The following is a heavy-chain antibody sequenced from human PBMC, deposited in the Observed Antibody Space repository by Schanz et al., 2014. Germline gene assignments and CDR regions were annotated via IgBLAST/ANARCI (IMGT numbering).Heavy chain of an antibody. J-gene: IGHJ5*02. CDR3: AKAEYDILTDSYSSLDP. V-gene: IGHV1-18*01. Sequence: QVHLVQSGAEVKRPGASVRVSCKASGYTFTTYAMSWVRQAPGQGLEWVGWISVYTGNTKYGQKVQGRVTMTADTSTNTAYMELRSLRSDDTAVYYCAKAEYDILTDSYSSLDPWGQGTLVTVSS. CDR2: ISVYTGNT. CDR1: GYTFTTYA. D-gene: IGHD3-9*01.